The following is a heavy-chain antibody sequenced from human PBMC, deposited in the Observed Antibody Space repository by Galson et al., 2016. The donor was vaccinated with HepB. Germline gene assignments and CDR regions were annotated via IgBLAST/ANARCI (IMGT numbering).Heavy chain of an antibody. V-gene: IGHV3-20*04. CDR3: AREGYYYDNSFFRRENAFDI. J-gene: IGHJ3*02. CDR1: GFTFGRYA. D-gene: IGHD3-22*01. Sequence: SLRLSCAASGFTFGRYAMSWVRQAPGKGLEWVSAISGDGGSIGYADSVKGRFTISRDNAKNSLYLQMNSLRAEDTAVYYCAREGYYYDNSFFRRENAFDIWWQGTMVTVSS. CDR2: ISGDGGSI.